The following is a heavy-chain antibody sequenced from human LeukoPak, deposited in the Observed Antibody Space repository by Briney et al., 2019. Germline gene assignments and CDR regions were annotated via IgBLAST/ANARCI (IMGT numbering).Heavy chain of an antibody. J-gene: IGHJ5*02. CDR1: GGSISSGSYY. Sequence: SETLSLTCTVSGGSISSGSYYWSWIRQPAGKGLEWIGRIYTSGSTNYNPSLKSRVTMSVDTSKNQFSLKLSSVTAADTAVYYCARSGGPLNWFDPWGQGTLVTVSS. V-gene: IGHV4-61*02. CDR2: IYTSGST. CDR3: ARSGGPLNWFDP.